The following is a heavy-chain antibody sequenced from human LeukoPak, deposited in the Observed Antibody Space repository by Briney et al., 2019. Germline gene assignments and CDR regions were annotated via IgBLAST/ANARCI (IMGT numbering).Heavy chain of an antibody. D-gene: IGHD2-15*01. Sequence: GASVRVSCMVSGYTLTELSMHWVRQAPGKGLEWMGGFDPEDGETIYAQKFQGRVTMTEDTSTDTAYMELSSLRSEDTAVYYCATSQAALGASDAFDIWGQGTMVTVSS. J-gene: IGHJ3*02. V-gene: IGHV1-24*01. CDR3: ATSQAALGASDAFDI. CDR2: FDPEDGET. CDR1: GYTLTELS.